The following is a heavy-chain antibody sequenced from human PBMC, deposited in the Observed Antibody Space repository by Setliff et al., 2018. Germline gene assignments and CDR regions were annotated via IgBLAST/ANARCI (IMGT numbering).Heavy chain of an antibody. Sequence: ASVKVSCKASGYTFTDYGVTWVRQAPGQGLEWVGWISPYTGNAYYAPKFQDRATMTTDTSTGTAYLELRSLRSDDTAVYYCSRLVRYCTTTSCQRLSGDEYWGQGTLVTVSS. CDR1: GYTFTDYG. CDR3: SRLVRYCTTTSCQRLSGDEY. V-gene: IGHV1-18*01. CDR2: ISPYTGNA. J-gene: IGHJ4*02. D-gene: IGHD2-2*01.